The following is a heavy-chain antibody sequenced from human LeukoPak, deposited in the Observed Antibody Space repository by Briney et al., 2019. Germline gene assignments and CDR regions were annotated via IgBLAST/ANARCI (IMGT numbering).Heavy chain of an antibody. D-gene: IGHD2-21*02. CDR3: ARFCGGDCYYYFDY. CDR1: GFTFSSYA. J-gene: IGHJ4*02. Sequence: PGGSLRLSCAASGFTFSSYAMSWVRQAPGKGLEWVSAISGSGRTIYDADSVKGRFSISRDNAKNSLYLQMNSLRAEDTAVYYCARFCGGDCYYYFDYWGQGTLVTVSS. V-gene: IGHV3-48*03. CDR2: ISGSGRTI.